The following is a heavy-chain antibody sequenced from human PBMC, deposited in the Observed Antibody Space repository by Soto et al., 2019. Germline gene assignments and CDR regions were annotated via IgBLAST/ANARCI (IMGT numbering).Heavy chain of an antibody. CDR1: GFTFSSYA. Sequence: PGGSLRLSCAASGFTFSSYAMSWVRQAPGKGLEWVSAISGSGGSTYYADSVKGRFTISRDNSENTLYLQMNSLRAEDTAVYYCAKDVYDFWSGPLDYWGQGTLVTVSS. CDR2: ISGSGGST. V-gene: IGHV3-23*01. CDR3: AKDVYDFWSGPLDY. D-gene: IGHD3-3*01. J-gene: IGHJ4*02.